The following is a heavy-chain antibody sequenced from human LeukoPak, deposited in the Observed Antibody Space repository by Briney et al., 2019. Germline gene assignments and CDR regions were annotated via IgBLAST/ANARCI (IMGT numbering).Heavy chain of an antibody. Sequence: SETLSLTCAVYGGSFSGYYWSWIRQPPGKGLEWIGEINHSGSTNYNPSLKSRVTISVDTSKNQFSLKLSSVTAADTAVYYCARGRHSRVHYWDQGTLVTVSS. CDR3: ARGRHSRVHY. V-gene: IGHV4-34*01. J-gene: IGHJ4*02. CDR2: INHSGST. CDR1: GGSFSGYY. D-gene: IGHD6-13*01.